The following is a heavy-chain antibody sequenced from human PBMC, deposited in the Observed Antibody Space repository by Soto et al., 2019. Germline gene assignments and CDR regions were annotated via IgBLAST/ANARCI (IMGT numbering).Heavy chain of an antibody. CDR3: AKDGRGSGSHYNSFGY. V-gene: IGHV3-53*01. D-gene: IGHD3-10*01. CDR2: IYSTGTT. CDR1: GFTVGNYY. J-gene: IGHJ4*02. Sequence: EVQLVESGGGLIQPGGSLKLSCAASGFTVGNYYMSWVRQAPGKGLEWVSLIYSTGTTKYADSVKGRFTVYTNNTKNPLYLQMNSLRAEDTAVYYCAKDGRGSGSHYNSFGYWGQGTLVTVSS.